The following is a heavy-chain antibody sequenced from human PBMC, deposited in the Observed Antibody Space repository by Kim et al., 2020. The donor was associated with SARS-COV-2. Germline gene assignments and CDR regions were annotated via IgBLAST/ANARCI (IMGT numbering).Heavy chain of an antibody. V-gene: IGHV1-18*04. Sequence: ASVKVSCKASGYTFTSYGISWVRQAPGQGLEWMGWISAYNGNTNYAQKLQGRVTMTTDTSTSTAYMELRSLRSDDTAVYYCARSPPRVVIHLYYYYGMDVWGQGTTVTVSS. J-gene: IGHJ6*02. D-gene: IGHD3-22*01. CDR1: GYTFTSYG. CDR3: ARSPPRVVIHLYYYYGMDV. CDR2: ISAYNGNT.